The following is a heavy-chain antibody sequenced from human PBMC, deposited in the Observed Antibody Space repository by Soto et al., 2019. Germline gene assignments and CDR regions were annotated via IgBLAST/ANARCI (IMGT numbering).Heavy chain of an antibody. D-gene: IGHD2-15*01. Sequence: QVQLVQSGAEVKKPGSSVKVSCKASGGTFSSYTISWVRQAPGQGLEWMGRIIAILGIANYAQKFQGRVTISADNSTITAYMELSILRSEDTAVYYCARDGADCSGRSCYVPIEVWYFDLWGRCTLVTVSS. V-gene: IGHV1-69*08. CDR2: IIAILGIA. CDR1: GGTFSSYT. J-gene: IGHJ2*01. CDR3: ARDGADCSGRSCYVPIEVWYFDL.